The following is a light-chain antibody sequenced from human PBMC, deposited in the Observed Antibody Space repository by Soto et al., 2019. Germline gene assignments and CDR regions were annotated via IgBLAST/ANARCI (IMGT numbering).Light chain of an antibody. CDR2: GVS. V-gene: IGKV3-15*01. Sequence: EIVMTQSPGTLSVSPGERATLSCRASQSVSSNLAWYQQKPGQAPRLLIYGVSTRATGIPARFSGSGSGTEFTLTISRRQSEDLAVYYCQQHHNWPLTFGGGTKVELK. CDR3: QQHHNWPLT. J-gene: IGKJ4*02. CDR1: QSVSSN.